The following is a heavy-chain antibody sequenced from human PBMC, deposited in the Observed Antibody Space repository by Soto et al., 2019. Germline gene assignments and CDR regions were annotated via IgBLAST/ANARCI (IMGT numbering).Heavy chain of an antibody. V-gene: IGHV3-23*01. D-gene: IGHD2-15*01. Sequence: PGGSLRLSCVASGFTFSSYDMNWVRQAPGKGLEWVSAISGSGGSTPYADSVKGRFTISRDNSKNTLYLQMHSLRAEDTAIYYCAKVIAVVLPFQYGMDVWGQGTTVTVSS. CDR2: ISGSGGST. CDR3: AKVIAVVLPFQYGMDV. J-gene: IGHJ6*02. CDR1: GFTFSSYD.